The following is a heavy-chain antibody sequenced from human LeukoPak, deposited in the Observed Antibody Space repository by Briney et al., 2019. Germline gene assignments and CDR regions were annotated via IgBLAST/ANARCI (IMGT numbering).Heavy chain of an antibody. CDR2: IWYDGSNK. V-gene: IGHV3-33*01. D-gene: IGHD2-15*01. J-gene: IGHJ4*02. Sequence: GGSLRLSCAASGFTFSSYGMHWVRQAPGKGLERVAVIWYDGSNKYYADSVKGRFTISRDNSKNTLYLQMNSLRAEDTAVYYCAREGHCSGGSCYSVDYWGQGTLVTVSS. CDR3: AREGHCSGGSCYSVDY. CDR1: GFTFSSYG.